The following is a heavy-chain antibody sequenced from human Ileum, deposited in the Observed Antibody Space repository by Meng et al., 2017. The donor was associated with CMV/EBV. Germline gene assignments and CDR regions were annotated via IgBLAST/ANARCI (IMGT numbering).Heavy chain of an antibody. CDR1: FALATYW. J-gene: IGHJ4*02. Sequence: FALATYWMHWVRQAPGKGLVWVSRINSDGSTTNFADSVKGRFIISRDNAKNMLFLQMNTLRGEDTAIYYCARALETSSSGAGPLDYWGQGTLVTVSS. CDR2: INSDGSTT. CDR3: ARALETSSSGAGPLDY. D-gene: IGHD6-19*01. V-gene: IGHV3-74*01.